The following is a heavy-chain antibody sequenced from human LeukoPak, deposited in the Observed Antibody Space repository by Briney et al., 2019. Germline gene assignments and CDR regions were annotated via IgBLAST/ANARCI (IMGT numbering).Heavy chain of an antibody. CDR2: IYYSGST. D-gene: IGHD5-18*01. J-gene: IGHJ4*02. V-gene: IGHV4-31*03. Sequence: PSQTLSLTCTVSGGSISSGGYYWSWIRQHPGKGLEWIGYIYYSGSTYYNPSLESRVTISVDTSKNQFSLKLSSVTAADTAVYYCARSGYSYGSRIDYWGQGTLVTVSS. CDR3: ARSGYSYGSRIDY. CDR1: GGSISSGGYY.